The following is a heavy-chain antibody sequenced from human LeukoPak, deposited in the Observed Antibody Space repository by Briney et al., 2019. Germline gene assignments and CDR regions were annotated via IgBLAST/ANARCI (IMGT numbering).Heavy chain of an antibody. V-gene: IGHV4-34*01. Sequence: PSETLSLTCAVYGGSFSGYYWSWIRQPPGKGLEWIGEINHSGSTNYNPSLKSRVTISVDTSKNQFSLKLSSVTAADTAVYYCARGHGSTSCWGQGTTVTVSS. D-gene: IGHD2-2*01. CDR1: GGSFSGYY. CDR3: ARGHGSTSC. CDR2: INHSGST. J-gene: IGHJ3*01.